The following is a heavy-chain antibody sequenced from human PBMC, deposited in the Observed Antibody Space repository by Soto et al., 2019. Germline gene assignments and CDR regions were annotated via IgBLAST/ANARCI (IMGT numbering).Heavy chain of an antibody. CDR2: IISIFGTA. Sequence: SVKVSCKASGGTFTSYSISWVRQAPGQGLEWMGGIISIFGTANYAQKFQGRVTITADESTSTAYMELSSLRSEDTAVHYCARSAQPGERNIVVVVAASRHYYYYGMDVWGQGTTVTVSS. V-gene: IGHV1-69*13. J-gene: IGHJ6*02. D-gene: IGHD2-15*01. CDR1: GGTFTSYS. CDR3: ARSAQPGERNIVVVVAASRHYYYYGMDV.